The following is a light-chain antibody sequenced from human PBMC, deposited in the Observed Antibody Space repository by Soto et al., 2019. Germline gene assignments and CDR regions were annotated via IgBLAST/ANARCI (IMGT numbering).Light chain of an antibody. V-gene: IGKV3-11*01. CDR3: QQHINWPLT. CDR2: EVS. Sequence: EIVLTQSPATLSLSPGERATLSCRASQTVSSSLAWYQQKPGQAHRLLIYEVSNRATGIPARFSGSGSGADFTLTISSLEPGDFALYYCQQHINWPLTFGGGTKV. J-gene: IGKJ4*01. CDR1: QTVSSS.